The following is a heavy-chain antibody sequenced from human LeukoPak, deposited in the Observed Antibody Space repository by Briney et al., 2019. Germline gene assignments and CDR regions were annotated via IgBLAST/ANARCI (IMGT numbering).Heavy chain of an antibody. Sequence: GASVKVSCKASGYTFTRYYMYWVRQAPGQGLEWMGIINPSGGSTNYAQKFQGRVTMTRDTSTNTVYMELSRLRSDDTAFYYCARDRDIVVVPVARRKNWFDPWGQGTLVTVSS. J-gene: IGHJ5*02. CDR1: GYTFTRYY. V-gene: IGHV1-46*01. CDR2: INPSGGST. CDR3: ARDRDIVVVPVARRKNWFDP. D-gene: IGHD2-2*01.